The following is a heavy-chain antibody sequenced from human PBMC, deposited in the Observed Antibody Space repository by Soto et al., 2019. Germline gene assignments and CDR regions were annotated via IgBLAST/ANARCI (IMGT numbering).Heavy chain of an antibody. Sequence: DVQLVESGGALVKPGESLRLSCAASGFNFIDTWMNWVRQAPGTGPEWVGRILTTREGGTTHYSAPAKGRFTISRDDSITMVYLQMSSLKIDDTAVYYCTSRVRTTNDYWGQGTLVTVSS. J-gene: IGHJ4*02. V-gene: IGHV3-15*07. D-gene: IGHD1-1*01. CDR1: GFNFIDTW. CDR2: ILTTREGGTT. CDR3: TSRVRTTNDY.